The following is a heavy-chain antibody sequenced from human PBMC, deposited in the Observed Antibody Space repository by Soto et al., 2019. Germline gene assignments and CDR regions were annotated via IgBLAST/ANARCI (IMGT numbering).Heavy chain of an antibody. J-gene: IGHJ4*02. CDR2: IFHDGTA. V-gene: IGHV4-4*02. D-gene: IGHD5-12*01. Sequence: SETLSLTCAVSGVSISSGNWWTWVRQTPQRGLEYIGEIFHDGTANYYPSFERRVAISVDTSKNQFSLKLTSVTTADTAIYYCARVTYDSEDYWGQGTLVTVSS. CDR3: ARVTYDSEDY. CDR1: GVSISSGNW.